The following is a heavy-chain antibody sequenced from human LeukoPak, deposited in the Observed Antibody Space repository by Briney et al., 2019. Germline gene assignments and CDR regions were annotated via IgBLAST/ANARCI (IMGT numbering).Heavy chain of an antibody. CDR3: ASSCSAGNCPFDT. CDR2: IHSANGYI. CDR1: KFTFSAYT. V-gene: IGHV3-21*01. D-gene: IGHD2-15*01. Sequence: GGSLRLSCAASKFTFSAYTMHWVRQAPGKGLEWVSCIHSANGYIYYADSVKGRFTISRDNAESSLYLQMTSLRAEDTAVYYRASSCSAGNCPFDTWGQGTLVTVSS. J-gene: IGHJ5*02.